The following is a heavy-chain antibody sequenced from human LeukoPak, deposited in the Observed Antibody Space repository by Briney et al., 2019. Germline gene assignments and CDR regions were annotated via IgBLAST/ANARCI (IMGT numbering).Heavy chain of an antibody. D-gene: IGHD2-21*01. CDR2: INPNSGGT. Sequence: WASVKVSCKASGYTFTDYYMHWVRQAPGQGLEWMGWINPNSGGTNYAQKFQGRVTMTRDTSISTAYMELSRLRSDDTAVYYCARGVFPSAKKGFDAFDIWGQATMVTVSS. V-gene: IGHV1-2*02. J-gene: IGHJ3*02. CDR3: ARGVFPSAKKGFDAFDI. CDR1: GYTFTDYY.